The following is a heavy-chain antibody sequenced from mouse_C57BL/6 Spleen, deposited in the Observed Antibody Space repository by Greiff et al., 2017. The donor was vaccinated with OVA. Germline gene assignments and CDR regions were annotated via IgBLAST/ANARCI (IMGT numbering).Heavy chain of an antibody. CDR3: ARGGGYYGGYFDV. Sequence: EVQLQQSGPELVKPGASVKISCKASGYSFTGYYMNWVKQSPEKSLEWIGEINPSTGGTTYNQKFKAKATVTVDKSSSTAYMQLKSLTSEDSAVYYCARGGGYYGGYFDVWGTGTTVTVSS. J-gene: IGHJ1*03. V-gene: IGHV1-42*01. D-gene: IGHD1-2*01. CDR2: INPSTGGT. CDR1: GYSFTGYY.